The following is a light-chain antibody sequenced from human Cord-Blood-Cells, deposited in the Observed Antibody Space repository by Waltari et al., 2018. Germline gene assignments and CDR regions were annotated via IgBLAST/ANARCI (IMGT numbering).Light chain of an antibody. CDR2: DVS. V-gene: IGLV2-14*01. J-gene: IGLJ2*01. CDR3: SSYTSSSTVV. CDR1: ISDVGGYHY. Sequence: QSALTQPASAPGSPGQSITISCPRTISDVGGYHYVSWYQQHPGKAPKLMIYDVSNRPSGVSNRFSGSKSGNTASLTISGLQAEDEADYYCSSYTSSSTVVFGGGTKLTVL.